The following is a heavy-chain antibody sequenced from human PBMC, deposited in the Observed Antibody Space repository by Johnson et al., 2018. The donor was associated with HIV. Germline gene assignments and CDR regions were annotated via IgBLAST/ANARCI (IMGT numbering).Heavy chain of an antibody. CDR2: IYNDGSRT. Sequence: QLVESGGGLVQPGGSLRLSCAASGFAFRTHWMVWVRQVPGKGPVWVARIYNDGSRTSYADSVKGRFTISRDNAKNTVDLQMNSLRVEDTAVYYCARLILHHFDASGRVGDALDVWGQGTMVTVSS. CDR1: GFAFRTHW. V-gene: IGHV3-74*01. D-gene: IGHD3-22*01. CDR3: ARLILHHFDASGRVGDALDV. J-gene: IGHJ3*01.